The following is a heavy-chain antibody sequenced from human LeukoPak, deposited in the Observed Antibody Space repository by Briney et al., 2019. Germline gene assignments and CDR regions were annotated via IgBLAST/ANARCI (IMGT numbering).Heavy chain of an antibody. V-gene: IGHV1-18*01. D-gene: IGHD6-6*01. Sequence: ASVKGSCKASSYTFTSYGISWVRQAPGQGRECIGWISAYNGNTNYAQKLQGRVTMTTDTSTSTAYMELRSLRSDDTAVYYCAREGSIAGIYYFDYWGQGTLVTVSS. CDR2: ISAYNGNT. CDR3: AREGSIAGIYYFDY. J-gene: IGHJ4*02. CDR1: SYTFTSYG.